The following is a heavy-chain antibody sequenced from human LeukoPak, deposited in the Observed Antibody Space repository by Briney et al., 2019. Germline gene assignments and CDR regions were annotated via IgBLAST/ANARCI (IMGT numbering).Heavy chain of an antibody. CDR2: IIPMFGTA. J-gene: IGHJ4*02. V-gene: IGHV1-69*13. D-gene: IGHD1-1*01. Sequence: SVKVSCKASGGTFSSYAISWVRQAPGRGLEWMGGIIPMFGTANYAQKFQGRVTIIADESTSTAYMELSSLRSEDTAVYYCARQAAQLELDYWGQGTLVTVSS. CDR3: ARQAAQLELDY. CDR1: GGTFSSYA.